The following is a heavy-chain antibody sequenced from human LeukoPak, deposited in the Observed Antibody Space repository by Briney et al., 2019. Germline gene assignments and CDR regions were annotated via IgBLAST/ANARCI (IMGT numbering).Heavy chain of an antibody. V-gene: IGHV4-59*01. Sequence: SETLSLTCTVSGGSISSYYWSWTRQPPGKGLEWIGNIYYSGSTNYNPSLTSRVTISVDTSKNQFSLKLSSVTAADTAVYYCTRGSIAYYYMDVWGKGTTVTISS. CDR1: GGSISSYY. CDR3: TRGSIAYYYMDV. D-gene: IGHD3-22*01. J-gene: IGHJ6*03. CDR2: IYYSGST.